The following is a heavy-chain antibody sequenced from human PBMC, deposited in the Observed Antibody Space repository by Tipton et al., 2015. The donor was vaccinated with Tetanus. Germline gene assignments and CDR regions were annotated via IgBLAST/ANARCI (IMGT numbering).Heavy chain of an antibody. CDR2: VYYSGST. CDR3: ARADYGDYAAHFDY. Sequence: LRLSCAASGFIFKNYAMSWVRQAPGKGLEWIGSVYYSGSTNYSPSLQSRVTISVDTSKNQFFLILSSVTAADTAVYYCARADYGDYAAHFDYWGQGGLVTVSS. V-gene: IGHV4-59*01. D-gene: IGHD4-17*01. CDR1: GFIFKNYA. J-gene: IGHJ4*02.